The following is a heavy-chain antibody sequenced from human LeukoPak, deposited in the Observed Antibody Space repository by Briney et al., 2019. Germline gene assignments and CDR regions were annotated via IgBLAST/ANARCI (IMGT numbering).Heavy chain of an antibody. J-gene: IGHJ6*02. CDR1: GFTFSSYS. CDR2: ISSSSSHI. CDR3: ARDSLGYCSGGTCYSPYYYYYYGVDV. Sequence: GGSLRLSCAASGFTFSSYSMNWVRQAPGKGLEWVSSISSSSSHIYYADSVKGRFTISRDNAKNSLYLQMNSLGAEDSAVYYCARDSLGYCSGGTCYSPYYYYYYGVDVWGQGTTVTVSS. D-gene: IGHD2-15*01. V-gene: IGHV3-21*01.